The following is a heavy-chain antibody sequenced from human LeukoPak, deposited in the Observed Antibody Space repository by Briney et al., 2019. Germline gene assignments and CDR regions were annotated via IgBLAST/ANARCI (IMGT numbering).Heavy chain of an antibody. CDR2: ISYGGSNK. Sequence: GGSLRLSCAASGFTFSSYAMHWVRQAPGKGLEWVAVISYGGSNKYYADSVKGRFTISRDNSKNTLYLQMNNLRAEDTAVYYCARDLDPPSYGGNPIDYWGQGTLVTVSS. V-gene: IGHV3-30-3*01. D-gene: IGHD4-23*01. CDR3: ARDLDPPSYGGNPIDY. CDR1: GFTFSSYA. J-gene: IGHJ4*02.